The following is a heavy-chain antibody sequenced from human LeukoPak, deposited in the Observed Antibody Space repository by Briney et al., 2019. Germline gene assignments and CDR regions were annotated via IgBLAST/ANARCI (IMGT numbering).Heavy chain of an antibody. CDR3: AKDGGYCSSTTCYERWFDP. V-gene: IGHV3-9*01. CDR1: GFTLNVYA. Sequence: RAGGSLRLSCEASGFTLNVYAMHWVRPPPGKGLEWVSGIRWDGRILGYADSVKGRFTISRDDAKNSLYLQMDSLRPDDTALYYCAKDGGYCSSTTCYERWFDPWGQGTPVTASS. J-gene: IGHJ5*01. CDR2: IRWDGRIL. D-gene: IGHD2-2*01.